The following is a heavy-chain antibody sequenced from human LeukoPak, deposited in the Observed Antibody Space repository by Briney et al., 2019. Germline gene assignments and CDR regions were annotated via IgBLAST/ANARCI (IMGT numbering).Heavy chain of an antibody. CDR2: IWYDGSNK. J-gene: IGHJ6*02. V-gene: IGHV3-33*01. CDR1: GFTFSSYG. D-gene: IGHD5-18*01. Sequence: PGGSLRLSCAASGFTFSSYGMHWVRQAPGKGLEWVAVIWYDGSNKYYADSVKGRFTISRDNSKNTLYLQMNSLRAEDTAVYYCARGLVPLSGMDVWGQGTTVTVSS. CDR3: ARGLVPLSGMDV.